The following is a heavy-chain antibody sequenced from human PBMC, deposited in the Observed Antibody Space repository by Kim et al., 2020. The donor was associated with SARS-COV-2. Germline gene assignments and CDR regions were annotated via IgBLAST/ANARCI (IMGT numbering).Heavy chain of an antibody. CDR2: ISYDGSNK. V-gene: IGHV3-30*04. J-gene: IGHJ1*01. Sequence: GGSLRLSCAASGFTFSSYAMHWVRQAPGKGLEWVAVISYDGSNKYYADSHRTSFTHQRLDRKSTRLNSSHLKLSRMPSSACKKKLPDHVEY. CDR3: KKLPDHVEY. D-gene: IGHD1-7*01. CDR1: GFTFSSYA.